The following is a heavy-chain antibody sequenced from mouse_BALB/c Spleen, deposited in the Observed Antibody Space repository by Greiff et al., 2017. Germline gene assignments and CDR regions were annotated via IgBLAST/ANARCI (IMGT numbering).Heavy chain of an antibody. V-gene: IGHV5-6*01. Sequence: EVKLMESGGDLVKPGGSLKLSCAASGFTFSSYGMSWVRQTPDKRLEWVATISSGGSYTYYPDSVKGRFTISRDNAKNTLYLQMSSLKSEDTAMYYCARAFGGFAYWGQGTLVTVSA. CDR2: ISSGGSYT. J-gene: IGHJ3*01. D-gene: IGHD3-1*01. CDR1: GFTFSSYG. CDR3: ARAFGGFAY.